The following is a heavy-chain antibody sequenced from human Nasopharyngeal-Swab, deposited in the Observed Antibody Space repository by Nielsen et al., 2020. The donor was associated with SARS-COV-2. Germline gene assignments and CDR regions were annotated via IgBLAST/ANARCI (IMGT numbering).Heavy chain of an antibody. CDR3: AGAVAGTGCDY. D-gene: IGHD6-19*01. V-gene: IGHV4-59*01. J-gene: IGHJ4*02. Sequence: RQPPGKGPVWIGDIYYSGSTNYSPSLKSRVTISVDTSKNQISLKLRSVTAADTAVYFLAGAVAGTGCDYWGQGTLVTVSS. CDR2: IYYSGST.